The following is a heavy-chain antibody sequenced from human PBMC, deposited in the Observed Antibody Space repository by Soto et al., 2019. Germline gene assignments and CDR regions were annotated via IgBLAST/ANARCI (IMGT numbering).Heavy chain of an antibody. J-gene: IGHJ4*02. CDR2: INPSGGST. D-gene: IGHD3-9*01. CDR1: GYTFTSYY. Sequence: ASVKVSCKASGYTFTSYYMHWVRQAPGQGLEWMVIINPSGGSTSYAQKFQGRVTMTRDTSTSTFYMELSSLRSEDTAVYYCARTEWYYDILTGHYYFDYWGQGTLVTVSS. CDR3: ARTEWYYDILTGHYYFDY. V-gene: IGHV1-46*03.